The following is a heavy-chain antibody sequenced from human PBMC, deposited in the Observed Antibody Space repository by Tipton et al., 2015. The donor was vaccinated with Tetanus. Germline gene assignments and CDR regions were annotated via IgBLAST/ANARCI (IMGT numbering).Heavy chain of an antibody. D-gene: IGHD5-12*01. CDR3: ARTFAGGHADY. Sequence: QLVQSGAEVKKPGASVKVSCKASGYYFSAFYIHWVRQAPGQGLEWIGWINPYSGVTEFAQKFQAWVTLTRDTSISTAYMELSRLRSDDTAVYYCARTFAGGHADYWGQGTLVTVSS. V-gene: IGHV1-2*04. CDR1: GYYFSAFY. J-gene: IGHJ4*02. CDR2: INPYSGVT.